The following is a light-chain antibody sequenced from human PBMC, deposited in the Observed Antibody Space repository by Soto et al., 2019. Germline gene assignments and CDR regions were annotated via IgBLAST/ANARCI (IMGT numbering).Light chain of an antibody. CDR3: QQYGSSPPLT. J-gene: IGKJ4*01. Sequence: EFVLTQSPGTLSLSPGERATLSCRASQSVSSSYLAWYQQKTGQAPRILIYGASTRATGIPDRFSGSGSGTDFTLTISRLEPEDFALYYCQQYGSSPPLTFGGGTKGEIK. CDR2: GAS. V-gene: IGKV3-20*01. CDR1: QSVSSSY.